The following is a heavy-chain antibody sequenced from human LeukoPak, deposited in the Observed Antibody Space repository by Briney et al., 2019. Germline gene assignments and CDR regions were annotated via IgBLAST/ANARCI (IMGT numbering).Heavy chain of an antibody. CDR2: MNPNSGNT. Sequence: EASVKVSCKASGYTFTSYDINWVRQATGQGLEWMGWMNPNSGNTGYAQKFQGRVTMTRNTSISTAYMELSSLRSEDTAVYYCARGGGTNPLGYYYYYMDVWGKGTTVTVSS. CDR1: GYTFTSYD. CDR3: ARGGGTNPLGYYYYYMDV. V-gene: IGHV1-8*01. D-gene: IGHD2-2*01. J-gene: IGHJ6*03.